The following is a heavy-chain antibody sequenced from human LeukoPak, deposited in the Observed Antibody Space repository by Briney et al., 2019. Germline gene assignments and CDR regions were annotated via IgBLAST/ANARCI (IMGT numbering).Heavy chain of an antibody. CDR1: GFTFSSYS. V-gene: IGHV3-21*01. CDR3: ARDRGYCSSTSCYISFDY. D-gene: IGHD2-2*02. J-gene: IGHJ4*02. CDR2: ISSSSSYI. Sequence: GGSLRLSCAASGFTFSSYSMNWVRQAPGKGLEWVSSISSSSSYIYYADSVKGRFTISRDNAKNSLYLQMNSLRAEDTAVYYCARDRGYCSSTSCYISFDYWGQGTLVTVSS.